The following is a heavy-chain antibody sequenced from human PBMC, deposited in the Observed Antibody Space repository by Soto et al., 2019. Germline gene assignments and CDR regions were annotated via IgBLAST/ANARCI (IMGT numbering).Heavy chain of an antibody. CDR3: ARDPMGRYYGSGSYYFDY. CDR1: GFTFSSYA. D-gene: IGHD3-10*01. J-gene: IGHJ4*02. V-gene: IGHV3-30-3*01. CDR2: ISYDGSNK. Sequence: QVQLVESGGGVIQPGRSLRLSCAASGFTFSSYAMHWVRQAPGKGLEWVAVISYDGSNKYYADSVKGRFTISRDNSKNTRYLQMNSLRAEDTDVYYCARDPMGRYYGSGSYYFDYWGQGTLVTVSS.